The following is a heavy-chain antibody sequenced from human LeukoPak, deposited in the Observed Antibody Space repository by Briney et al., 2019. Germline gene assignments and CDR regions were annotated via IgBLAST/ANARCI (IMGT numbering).Heavy chain of an antibody. Sequence: SETKSPTCAVYGGSFSGYYWSWNRQPPGKGLEWIGEINHSGSTNYNPSLKSRVTISVDTSKNQFSLKLSSVTAADTAVYYCAGGKPGYTSSWYPYCEQGGLVTVSS. CDR1: GGSFSGYY. J-gene: IGHJ4*02. D-gene: IGHD6-13*01. V-gene: IGHV4-34*01. CDR3: AGGKPGYTSSWYPY. CDR2: INHSGST.